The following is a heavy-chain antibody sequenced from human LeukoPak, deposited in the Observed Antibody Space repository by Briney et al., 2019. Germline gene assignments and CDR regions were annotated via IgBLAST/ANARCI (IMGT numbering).Heavy chain of an antibody. CDR1: GGSISSSSYY. CDR3: ARVGRSGYYPNWFDP. D-gene: IGHD3-3*01. J-gene: IGHJ5*02. Sequence: SETLSLTCTVSGGSISSSSYYWSWIRQPPGKGLEWIGYIYYSGSTNYNPSLKSRVTISVDTSKNQFSLKLSSVTAADTAVYYCARVGRSGYYPNWFDPWGQGTLVTVSS. CDR2: IYYSGST. V-gene: IGHV4-61*01.